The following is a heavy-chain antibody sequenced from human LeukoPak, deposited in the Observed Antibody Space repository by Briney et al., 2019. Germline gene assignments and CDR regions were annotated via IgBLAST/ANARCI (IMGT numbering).Heavy chain of an antibody. Sequence: PSETLSLTCSVSGGSISSSSYYWGWIRQPPGKGLEWIGSIYYSGSTYYNPSLKSRVTISVDTSKNQFSLKVSSATAADTAVYYCAREKYSPGAVDYWGQGSLVTVSS. CDR1: GGSISSSSYY. J-gene: IGHJ4*02. CDR2: IYYSGST. D-gene: IGHD6-6*01. CDR3: AREKYSPGAVDY. V-gene: IGHV4-39*01.